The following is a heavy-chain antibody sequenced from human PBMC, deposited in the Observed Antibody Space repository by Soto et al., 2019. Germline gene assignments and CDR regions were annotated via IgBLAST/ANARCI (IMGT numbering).Heavy chain of an antibody. CDR3: ARVGPVRRRDWFDP. CDR1: GYTFTSYA. V-gene: IGHV1-18*01. CDR2: ISAYNGNA. J-gene: IGHJ5*02. Sequence: QVQLVQSGAEVKKPGASVKVSCKASGYTFTSYAITWVRQAPGQGLEWMGWISAYNGNANYAQNLQGRVTMTTDTSPSTAYMELTSLRSDDTAVYYCARVGPVRRRDWFDPWGQGTLVTVSS.